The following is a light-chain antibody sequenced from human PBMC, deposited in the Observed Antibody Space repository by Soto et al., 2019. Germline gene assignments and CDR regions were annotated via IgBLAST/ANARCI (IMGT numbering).Light chain of an antibody. CDR2: GAS. CDR1: QTVNSTF. CDR3: QQYGSSST. J-gene: IGKJ1*01. V-gene: IGKV3-20*01. Sequence: EIVLTQSPGTLSLSPGERATLSCRASQTVNSTFLAWYQQRRAQAPRLLLYGASNRATGIPDRFSGSGSGTDFTLTISRLEPEDFTVYYCQQYGSSSTFGQGTKVEIK.